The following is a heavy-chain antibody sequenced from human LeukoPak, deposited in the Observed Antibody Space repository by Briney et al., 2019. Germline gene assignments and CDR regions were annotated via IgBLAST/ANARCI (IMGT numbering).Heavy chain of an antibody. CDR3: ARDRVAGPFDY. CDR1: GGSISSYY. CDR2: IYYSGST. Sequence: SETLSLTCTVSGGSISSYYWSWIRQPPGKGLEWIGYIYYSGSTNYNPSLKSRVTISVDTSKNQFSLKLSSVTAADTAVYYCARDRVAGPFDYWGQGTLVTVSS. V-gene: IGHV4-59*01. J-gene: IGHJ4*02. D-gene: IGHD6-19*01.